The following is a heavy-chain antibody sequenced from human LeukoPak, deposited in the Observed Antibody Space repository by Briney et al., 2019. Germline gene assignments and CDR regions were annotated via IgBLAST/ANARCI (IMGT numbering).Heavy chain of an antibody. Sequence: SETLSLTCTVSGGSMSSHYWSWIRQPPGKGLEWIGYIYYSGTTTYNPSLKSRVTISIDTSKNQFSLKLSSVTAADTAVYYCARETSDGGWYHDYWGQGTLVTVSS. CDR2: IYYSGTT. J-gene: IGHJ4*02. CDR1: GGSMSSHY. D-gene: IGHD6-19*01. CDR3: ARETSDGGWYHDY. V-gene: IGHV4-59*11.